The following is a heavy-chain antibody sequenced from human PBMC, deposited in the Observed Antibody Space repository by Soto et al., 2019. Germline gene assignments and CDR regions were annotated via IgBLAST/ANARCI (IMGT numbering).Heavy chain of an antibody. D-gene: IGHD5-12*01. V-gene: IGHV3-21*01. CDR2: ISSSSSYI. J-gene: IGHJ4*02. CDR3: AREAFGYSGYDSDY. Sequence: GGSLRLSCAASGFTFSSYSMNWVRQAPGKGLEWVSSISSSSSYIYYADSVKGRFTISRDNAKNSLYLQMNSLRAEDTAVYYCAREAFGYSGYDSDYWGQGTLVTVSS. CDR1: GFTFSSYS.